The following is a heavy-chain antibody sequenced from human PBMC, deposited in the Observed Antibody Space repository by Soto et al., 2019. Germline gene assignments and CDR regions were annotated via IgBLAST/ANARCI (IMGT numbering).Heavy chain of an antibody. CDR1: GYSFTSYW. V-gene: IGHV5-51*01. CDR3: ARHRTDSGFWSDYGMDV. CDR2: IYPGDSDT. J-gene: IGHJ6*02. Sequence: PGESLKISCNGSGYSFTSYWIGWVRQMPGKGLEWMGIIYPGDSDTRYSPSFQGQVTISADKSISTAYLQWSSLKASDTAMYYCARHRTDSGFWSDYGMDVWGQGTTVTVYS. D-gene: IGHD3-3*01.